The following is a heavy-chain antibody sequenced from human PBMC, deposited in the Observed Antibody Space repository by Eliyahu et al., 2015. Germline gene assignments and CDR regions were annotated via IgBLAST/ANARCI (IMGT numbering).Heavy chain of an antibody. CDR1: GGTFSSYA. V-gene: IGHV1-69*06. D-gene: IGHD2-21*02. Sequence: QVQLVQSGAEVKKPGSSVKVXCKASGGTFSSYAXSWVRQAPGQGLEWMGGIIPIFGTAXYAQKFQGRVTITADKSTSTAYMELSSLRSEXTAVYYCATHCGGDCYSVIDPWGQGTLVTVSS. CDR2: IIPIFGTA. J-gene: IGHJ5*02. CDR3: ATHCGGDCYSVIDP.